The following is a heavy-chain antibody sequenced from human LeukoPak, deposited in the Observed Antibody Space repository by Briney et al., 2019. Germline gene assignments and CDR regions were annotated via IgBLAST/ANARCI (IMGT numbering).Heavy chain of an antibody. Sequence: SETLSLTCTVSGGSISSSSYYWGRLRQPPGKGLEWIGRIYYSGSTYYNPSLKSRVTISVDTSKNQFSLKLFSVTAADTAVYYCARTEGYTYGSSYYYYYMDVWGKGTTVAVSS. CDR2: IYYSGST. CDR3: ARTEGYTYGSSYYYYYMDV. D-gene: IGHD5-18*01. CDR1: GGSISSSSYY. J-gene: IGHJ6*03. V-gene: IGHV4-39*07.